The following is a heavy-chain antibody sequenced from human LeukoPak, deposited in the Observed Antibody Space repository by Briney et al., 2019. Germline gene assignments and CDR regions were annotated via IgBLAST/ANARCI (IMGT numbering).Heavy chain of an antibody. J-gene: IGHJ5*02. D-gene: IGHD6-19*01. Sequence: PSETLSLTCAVYGGSFSGYYWSWIRQPPGKGLEWIGEINHSGSTNYNPSLKSRVTISVDTSKNQFSLKLSSVTAADTAVYYCARGALYSSGWSGTHNWFDPWGQGTLVTVSS. CDR3: ARGALYSSGWSGTHNWFDP. CDR2: INHSGST. V-gene: IGHV4-34*01. CDR1: GGSFSGYY.